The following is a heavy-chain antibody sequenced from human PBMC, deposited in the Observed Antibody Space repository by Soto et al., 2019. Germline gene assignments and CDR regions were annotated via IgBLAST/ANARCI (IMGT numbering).Heavy chain of an antibody. D-gene: IGHD3-3*01. CDR3: ARGRITIFGVVPDDFDI. V-gene: IGHV4-31*03. CDR2: IYYSGST. J-gene: IGHJ3*02. Sequence: LSLTCTVSGGSISSGGYYWSWIRQHPGKGLEWLGYIYYSGSTYYNPSLKSRVTISVDTSKNQFSLKLSSVTAADTAVYYCARGRITIFGVVPDDFDIWGQGTMVPVSS. CDR1: GGSISSGGYY.